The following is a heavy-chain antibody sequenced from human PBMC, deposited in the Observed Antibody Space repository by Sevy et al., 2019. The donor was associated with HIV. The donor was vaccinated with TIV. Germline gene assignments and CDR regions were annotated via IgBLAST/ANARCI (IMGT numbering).Heavy chain of an antibody. D-gene: IGHD3-10*01. CDR2: ISGSGGGT. V-gene: IGHV3-23*01. CDR1: GFTFSNYA. Sequence: GGSLRLSCVASGFTFSNYAMNWVRQAPGKGLEWVSSISGSGGGTYYTDPVKGRFTISRDNSKNTLYLQMNSLRAEDMDVYYCARFRSYYYYMDVWGKGTTVTVSS. J-gene: IGHJ6*03. CDR3: ARFRSYYYYMDV.